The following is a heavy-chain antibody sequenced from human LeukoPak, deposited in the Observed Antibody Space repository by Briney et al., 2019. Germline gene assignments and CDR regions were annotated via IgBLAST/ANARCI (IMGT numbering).Heavy chain of an antibody. V-gene: IGHV3-21*01. CDR1: GFTFSSYS. Sequence: PGGSLRLSCAASGFTFSSYSMNWVRQAPGKGLEWVSSISSSSSYIYYADSVKGRFTISRDNAKNSLYLQMNSLRAEDTAVYYCARNDFWSGSVDYWGQGTLVTVSS. CDR3: ARNDFWSGSVDY. J-gene: IGHJ4*02. CDR2: ISSSSSYI. D-gene: IGHD3-3*01.